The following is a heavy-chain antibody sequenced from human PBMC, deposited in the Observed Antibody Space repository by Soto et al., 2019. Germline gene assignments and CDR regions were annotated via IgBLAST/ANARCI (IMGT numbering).Heavy chain of an antibody. CDR3: ARDSGLAMATVTTFDY. CDR2: INPSGGST. J-gene: IGHJ4*02. CDR1: GYTFTSYY. V-gene: IGHV1-46*01. D-gene: IGHD4-17*01. Sequence: GASVKVSCKASGYTFTSYYMHWVRQAPGQGLEWMGIINPSGGSTSYAQKFQGRVTMTRDTSTSTVYMELSSLRSEDTAVYYCARDSGLAMATVTTFDYWGQGTLVTVSS.